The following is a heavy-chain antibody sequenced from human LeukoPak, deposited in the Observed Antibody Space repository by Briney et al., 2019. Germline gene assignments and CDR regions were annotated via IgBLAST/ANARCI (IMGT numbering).Heavy chain of an antibody. CDR2: IKQGGSEK. CDR3: ARARSPIAAAGIGRFDP. CDR1: GFTFSSYW. J-gene: IGHJ5*02. Sequence: GGSLRLSCAASGFTFSSYWMSWVRQAPGKGLEWVANIKQGGSEKYYVDSVKGRFTISRDNAKNSLYLQMNSLRAEDTAVYYCARARSPIAAAGIGRFDPWGQGTLVTVSS. V-gene: IGHV3-7*04. D-gene: IGHD6-13*01.